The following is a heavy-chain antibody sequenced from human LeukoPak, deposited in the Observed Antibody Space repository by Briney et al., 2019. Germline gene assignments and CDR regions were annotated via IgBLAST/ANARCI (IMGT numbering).Heavy chain of an antibody. Sequence: GGSLRLSCAASGFTFSSYWMHWVRQAPGKGLVWVSRINSDGSSTSYADSVKGRFTISRDNAKNTLYLQMNSLRAEDTAVYYCARELLYYDSSGYYRVNWFDPWCQGTLVTVSS. CDR3: ARELLYYDSSGYYRVNWFDP. J-gene: IGHJ5*02. CDR2: INSDGSST. CDR1: GFTFSSYW. V-gene: IGHV3-74*01. D-gene: IGHD3-22*01.